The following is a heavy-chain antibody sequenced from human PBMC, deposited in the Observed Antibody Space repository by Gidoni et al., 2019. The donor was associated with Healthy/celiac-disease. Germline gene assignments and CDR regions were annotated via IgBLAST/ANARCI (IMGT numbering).Heavy chain of an antibody. Sequence: QVQLVQSGAEVQKPGSPVKVPCKASGGTFSSDTSSWVRQAPGQGLEWMGRIIPILGIANYAQNFQGRVTSTADKSTSTAYMELSSLRSEDTAVYYCARDHDIVVVTDHDAFDIWGQGTMVTVFS. CDR2: IIPILGIA. V-gene: IGHV1-69*08. J-gene: IGHJ3*02. D-gene: IGHD2-21*02. CDR3: ARDHDIVVVTDHDAFDI. CDR1: GGTFSSDT.